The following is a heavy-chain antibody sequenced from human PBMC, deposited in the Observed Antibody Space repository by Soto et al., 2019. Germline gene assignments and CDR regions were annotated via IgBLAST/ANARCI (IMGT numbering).Heavy chain of an antibody. J-gene: IGHJ6*02. Sequence: GGSLRLSCAASGFTFSSYSMNWVRQAPGKGLEWVSSISSSSSYIYYADSVKGRFTISRDNAKNSLYLQMNSLRAEDTAVYYCARDGGEAVAGRREYYYSSYGLDGWGQGTTVNVSS. V-gene: IGHV3-21*01. D-gene: IGHD6-19*01. CDR3: ARDGGEAVAGRREYYYSSYGLDG. CDR2: ISSSSSYI. CDR1: GFTFSSYS.